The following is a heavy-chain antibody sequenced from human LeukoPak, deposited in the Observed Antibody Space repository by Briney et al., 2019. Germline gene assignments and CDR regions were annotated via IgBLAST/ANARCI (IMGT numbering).Heavy chain of an antibody. CDR3: ATEGYYDSYDAFDI. CDR1: GFTFSSYS. V-gene: IGHV3-48*04. CDR2: ISSSSSTI. Sequence: GGSLRLSCAASGFTFSSYSMNWVRQAPGKGLEWVSYISSSSSTIYYADSVKGRFTISRDNAKNSLYLQMNSLRAEDTAVYYCATEGYYDSYDAFDIWGQGTMVTVSS. J-gene: IGHJ3*02. D-gene: IGHD3-22*01.